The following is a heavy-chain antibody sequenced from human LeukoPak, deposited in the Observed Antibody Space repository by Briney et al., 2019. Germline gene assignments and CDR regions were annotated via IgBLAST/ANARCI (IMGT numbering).Heavy chain of an antibody. J-gene: IGHJ4*02. CDR2: INPNSGGT. CDR3: ARGFRRGYTIDY. D-gene: IGHD1-1*01. CDR1: GYTFIGYY. Sequence: ASVKVSCKASGYTFIGYYMHWVRQAPGQGLEWMGRINPNSGGTNYARKFQGRVTMTRDTSISTAYMELSRLRSDDTAVYYCARGFRRGYTIDYWGQGTLVTVSS. V-gene: IGHV1-2*06.